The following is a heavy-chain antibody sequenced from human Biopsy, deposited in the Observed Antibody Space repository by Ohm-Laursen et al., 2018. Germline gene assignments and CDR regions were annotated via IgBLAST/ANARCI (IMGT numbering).Heavy chain of an antibody. CDR2: IVPILGHL. J-gene: IGHJ4*02. CDR3: AADADGYYTEFDY. V-gene: IGHV1-69*04. Sequence: SSVKVSCKASGGPSSNYAFSWVRQAPGQGLEWVGRIVPILGHLNYAQRFQGRVPITADKSTSYVYMELSRLTSGDTAVYYCAADADGYYTEFDYWGPGTLVTVSS. D-gene: IGHD3-3*01. CDR1: GGPSSNYA.